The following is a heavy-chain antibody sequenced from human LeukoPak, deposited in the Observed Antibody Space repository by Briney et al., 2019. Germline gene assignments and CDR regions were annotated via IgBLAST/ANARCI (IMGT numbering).Heavy chain of an antibody. D-gene: IGHD1-7*01. J-gene: IGHJ4*02. CDR2: IKQDGSEK. V-gene: IGHV3-7*01. Sequence: GSLRLSCAASGFTFSSYWMSWVRQAPGKGLEWVANIKQDGSEKYYVDSVKGRFTISRDNAKNLLFLQMNSLRAEDTAVYYCARMNYVSSGWGAPFDYWGQGTLVTVSS. CDR1: GFTFSSYW. CDR3: ARMNYVSSGWGAPFDY.